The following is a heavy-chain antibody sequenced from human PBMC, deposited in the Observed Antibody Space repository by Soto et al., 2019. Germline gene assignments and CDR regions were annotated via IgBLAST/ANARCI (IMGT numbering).Heavy chain of an antibody. CDR2: IKQDGSER. V-gene: IGHV3-7*01. Sequence: PGGSLRLSCAASGFTFNRYWMGWVRQAPGKGPEWLANIKQDGSERYYVDSVKGRFTISRDNVKNSVYLQMNSLRAEDTAVCYCTRTISALPGDDYWGQGTLVTVSS. CDR1: GFTFNRYW. D-gene: IGHD6-6*01. CDR3: TRTISALPGDDY. J-gene: IGHJ4*02.